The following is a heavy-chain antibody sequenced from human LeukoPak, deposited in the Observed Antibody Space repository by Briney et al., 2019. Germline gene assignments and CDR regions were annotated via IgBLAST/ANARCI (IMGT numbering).Heavy chain of an antibody. V-gene: IGHV1-69*01. J-gene: IGHJ4*02. D-gene: IGHD5-12*01. CDR3: ARGKLVATTSFDY. CDR1: GGTFSSYA. CDR2: IIPIFGTA. Sequence: VKVSCKASGGTFSSYAISWVRHAPGQGLEWMGGIIPIFGTANYAQKFQGRVTITADESTSTAYMELSSLRSEDTAVYYCARGKLVATTSFDYWGQGTLVTVSS.